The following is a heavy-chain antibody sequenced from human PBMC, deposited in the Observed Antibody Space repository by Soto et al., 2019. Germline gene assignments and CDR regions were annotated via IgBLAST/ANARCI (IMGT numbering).Heavy chain of an antibody. D-gene: IGHD6-19*01. CDR1: GFTFSSYS. CDR3: ARDSKKWLVRGVPDY. J-gene: IGHJ4*02. CDR2: ISSSSSTI. V-gene: IGHV3-48*01. Sequence: EVQLVESGGGLVQPGGSLRLSCAASGFTFSSYSMNWVRQAPGKGLEWVSYISSSSSTIYYADSVKGRFTISRDNAKNSLYLQMNSLRAEDTAVYYCARDSKKWLVRGVPDYWGQGTLVTVSS.